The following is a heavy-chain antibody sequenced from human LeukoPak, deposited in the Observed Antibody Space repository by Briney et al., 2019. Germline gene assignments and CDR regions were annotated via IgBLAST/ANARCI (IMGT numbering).Heavy chain of an antibody. D-gene: IGHD1-1*01. V-gene: IGHV4-39*01. CDR1: GFTFSSYSMN. Sequence: GSLRLSCAGSGFTFSSYSMNWVRQPPGKGLEWIGSIYYSGSTYYNPSLKSRVTISVDTSKNQFSLKLSSVTAADTAVYYCARQTGTTFYVYDYWGQGTLVTVSS. J-gene: IGHJ4*02. CDR2: IYYSGST. CDR3: ARQTGTTFYVYDY.